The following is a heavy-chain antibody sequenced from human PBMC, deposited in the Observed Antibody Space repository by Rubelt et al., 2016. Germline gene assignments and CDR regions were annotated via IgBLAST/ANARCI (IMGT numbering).Heavy chain of an antibody. J-gene: IGHJ5*02. Sequence: QLQLQESGPGLVKPSETLSLTCTVSGGSISSSSYYWGWIRQPPGKGLEWIGSIYHSGSTYYNPSLKSRVTISVDTSKNQFSLKLGSVTAADTAVYYCASADYDFWSGSDRNWFDPWGQGTLVTVSS. CDR2: IYHSGST. CDR3: ASADYDFWSGSDRNWFDP. CDR1: GGSISSSSYY. D-gene: IGHD3-3*01. V-gene: IGHV4-39*07.